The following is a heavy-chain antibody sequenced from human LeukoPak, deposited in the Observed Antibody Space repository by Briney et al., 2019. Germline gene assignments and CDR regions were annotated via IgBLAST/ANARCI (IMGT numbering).Heavy chain of an antibody. CDR3: ARVPPQLTRGIDY. V-gene: IGHV4-59*01. CDR2: IFYSGST. CDR1: GGSIISYY. Sequence: SETLSLTCTVSGGSIISYYGRWIRQPPGKGLEWVGYIFYSGSTNYNPSLKSRDTISVDTSKNQFSLKVSAVTAADTAVYYCARVPPQLTRGIDYWGQGTLVTVSS. J-gene: IGHJ4*02. D-gene: IGHD5-24*01.